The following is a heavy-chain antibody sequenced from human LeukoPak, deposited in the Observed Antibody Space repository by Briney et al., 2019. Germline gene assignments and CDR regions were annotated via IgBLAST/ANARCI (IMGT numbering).Heavy chain of an antibody. CDR3: ARDMIVVALGRKPGLSHFDY. Sequence: NSSETLSLTCTVSGGSISSYYWGWIRQPPGKGLEWIGSIYYSGSTYYNPSLKSRVTISVDTSKNQFSLKLSSVTAADTAVYYCARDMIVVALGRKPGLSHFDYWGQGTLVTVSS. D-gene: IGHD3-22*01. J-gene: IGHJ4*02. CDR1: GGSISSYY. V-gene: IGHV4-39*07. CDR2: IYYSGST.